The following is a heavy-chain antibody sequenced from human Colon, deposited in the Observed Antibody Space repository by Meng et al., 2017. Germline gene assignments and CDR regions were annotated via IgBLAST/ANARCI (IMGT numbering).Heavy chain of an antibody. CDR2: INHSVTT. J-gene: IGHJ4*02. CDR1: GYSISSGDY. V-gene: IGHV4-38-2*02. Sequence: WETLSLTCAVSGYSISSGDYCGWIRLAPGKGLEWIGSINHSVTTYYNPCLKSRVTVSLDTSKNQWSLEVTSVTAADTAVYYCARDGSGRGHYWGQGTLVTVSS. D-gene: IGHD6-19*01. CDR3: ARDGSGRGHY.